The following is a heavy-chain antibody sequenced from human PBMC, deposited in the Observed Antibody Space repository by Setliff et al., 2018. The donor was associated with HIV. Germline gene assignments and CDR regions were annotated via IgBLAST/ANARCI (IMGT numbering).Heavy chain of an antibody. V-gene: IGHV3-23*01. CDR1: GFTFSGYA. CDR2: ISASGSST. D-gene: IGHD2-2*01. Sequence: PGGSLRLSCAASGFTFSGYAMSWVRQAPGKGLEWVSSISASGSSTYHADSVKGRFIISRDNSKNTLYLQMNSLRAEDTAVYYCARRTYGQSRDVFDIWGQGTTVTVSS. J-gene: IGHJ3*02. CDR3: ARRTYGQSRDVFDI.